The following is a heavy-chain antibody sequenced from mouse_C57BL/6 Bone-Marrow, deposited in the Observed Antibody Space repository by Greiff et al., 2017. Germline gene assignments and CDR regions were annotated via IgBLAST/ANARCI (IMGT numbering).Heavy chain of an antibody. D-gene: IGHD3-2*02. Sequence: QVQLQQSGAELAKPGASVKLSCKASGYTFTSYWMHWVKQRPGQGLEWIGYINPSSGYTKYNQKFKDKATLTADKSSSTAYMQLSSLTYEDSAVYYCARRQLRLPLAGKELCMNRHEKLGRYYAMDYWGQGTSVTVSS. V-gene: IGHV1-7*01. CDR1: GYTFTSYW. CDR2: INPSSGYT. J-gene: IGHJ4*01. CDR3: ARRQLRLPLAGKELCMNRHEKLGRYYAMDY.